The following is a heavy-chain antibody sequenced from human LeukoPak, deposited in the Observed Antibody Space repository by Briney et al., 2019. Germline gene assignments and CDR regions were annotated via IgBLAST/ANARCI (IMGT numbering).Heavy chain of an antibody. CDR3: ARGRIGPVSGSYSVWVVRYFDY. CDR2: INHSGST. J-gene: IGHJ4*02. CDR1: GGSFSGYY. V-gene: IGHV4-34*01. D-gene: IGHD1-26*01. Sequence: SETLSLTCAVYGGSFSGYYWSWIRQPPGKGLEWIGEINHSGSTNYNPSLKSRVTISVDTSKNQFSLKLSSVTAADTAVYYCARGRIGPVSGSYSVWVVRYFDYWGQGTLVTVSS.